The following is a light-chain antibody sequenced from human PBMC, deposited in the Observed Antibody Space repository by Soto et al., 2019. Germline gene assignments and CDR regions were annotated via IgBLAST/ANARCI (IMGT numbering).Light chain of an antibody. CDR2: DDN. V-gene: IGLV1-51*01. Sequence: QSVMTQPPSXXXXXGQKVTISCSGXSSNIGGNSVSWYQQLPGTAPKLLIYDDNKPPSGIPDRFSGSKSGTSATLGITGFQTGDEADYYCGSWDSSLSAYVFGTGTKLTVL. CDR1: SSNIGGNS. CDR3: GSWDSSLSAYV. J-gene: IGLJ1*01.